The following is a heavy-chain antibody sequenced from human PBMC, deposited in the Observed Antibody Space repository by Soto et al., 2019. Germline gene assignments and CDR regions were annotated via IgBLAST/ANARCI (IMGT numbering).Heavy chain of an antibody. CDR3: ARSSVFIVGATTMALFDY. CDR1: GFTFSSYA. CDR2: ISYDGSNK. D-gene: IGHD1-26*01. J-gene: IGHJ4*02. V-gene: IGHV3-30-3*01. Sequence: QVQLVESGGGVVQPGRSLRLSCAASGFTFSSYAMHWVRQAPGKGLEWVAVISYDGSNKYYADSVKGRFTISRDNSKNTLYLKMNSRRAEDTAVYYCARSSVFIVGATTMALFDYGGQGTLVTVPS.